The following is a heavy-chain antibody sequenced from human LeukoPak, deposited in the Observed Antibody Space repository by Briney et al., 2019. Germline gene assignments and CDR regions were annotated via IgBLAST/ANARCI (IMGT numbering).Heavy chain of an antibody. D-gene: IGHD2-15*01. V-gene: IGHV1-8*03. Sequence: GASVKVSCKASGYTFTRYDTNWVRQATGQGLEWMGWMNPKSGNTGHAQKFQGRVTITRDTSISTVYMEPSSLRSEDTAVYFCARVDGSPDYWGQGTLVTVSS. CDR1: GYTFTRYD. CDR3: ARVDGSPDY. CDR2: MNPKSGNT. J-gene: IGHJ4*02.